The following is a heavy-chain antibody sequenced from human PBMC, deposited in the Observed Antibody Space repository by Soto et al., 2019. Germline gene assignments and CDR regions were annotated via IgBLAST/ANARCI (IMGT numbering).Heavy chain of an antibody. CDR1: GGSFY. CDR2: IRHSGST. V-gene: IGHV4-34*01. Sequence: QVQLQQWGAGLLKHSETLSLNCAVYGGSFYWTWIRQPPGKGLEWIGEIRHSGSTNYNPSLKSRVSSSKDRSKSQVSLTVYTVTAAATAVYYCARGGGEYYYAVDVWGQGTKV. D-gene: IGHD4-17*01. CDR3: ARGGGEYYYAVDV. J-gene: IGHJ6*02.